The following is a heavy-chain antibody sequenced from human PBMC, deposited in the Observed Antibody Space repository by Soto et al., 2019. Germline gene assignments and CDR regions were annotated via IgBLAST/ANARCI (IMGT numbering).Heavy chain of an antibody. V-gene: IGHV1-69*08. J-gene: IGHJ4*02. D-gene: IGHD6-25*01. CDR3: ARDCCTDSSGLAFIDY. Sequence: QVQLVQSGAEVKKPGSSVKVSCKASGGTFSSYTISWVRQAPGQGIEWMGRIIPILGIANYAQKFQGRVTINEDKSTSTAYMELSSLRYDDTDVYYCARDCCTDSSGLAFIDYRFQGTMVTVSS. CDR2: IIPILGIA. CDR1: GGTFSSYT.